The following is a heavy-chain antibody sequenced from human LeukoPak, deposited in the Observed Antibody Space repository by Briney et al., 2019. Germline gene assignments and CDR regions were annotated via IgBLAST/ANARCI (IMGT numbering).Heavy chain of an antibody. CDR1: GGSISTYY. V-gene: IGHV4-59*01. J-gene: IGHJ4*02. CDR3: ARDRVLVGAGIDY. Sequence: SETLSLTCTVSGGSISTYYWSWIRQPPGKGLERIGYVYYNGNTNYNPSLKSRVTISLDTSKNQFSLKLISVTAADTAVYYCARDRVLVGAGIDYWGQGTLVTVSS. D-gene: IGHD1-26*01. CDR2: VYYNGNT.